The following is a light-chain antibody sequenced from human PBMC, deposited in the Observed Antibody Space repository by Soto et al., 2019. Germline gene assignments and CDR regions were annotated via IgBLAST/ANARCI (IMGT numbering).Light chain of an antibody. CDR2: GAS. CDR3: QQYNNWPMYT. Sequence: EIVMTQSPATLSVSPGERATLSCRASHSVSSNLAWYQEKPGQAPRLLIYGASTRATGIPARFSGSGSGTEFTLNISSLQSEDLAVYYCQQYNNWPMYTFGQGTKLEIK. CDR1: HSVSSN. J-gene: IGKJ2*01. V-gene: IGKV3-15*01.